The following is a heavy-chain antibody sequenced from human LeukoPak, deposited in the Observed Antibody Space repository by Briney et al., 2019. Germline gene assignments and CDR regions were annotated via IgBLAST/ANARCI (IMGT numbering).Heavy chain of an antibody. CDR1: GGSISSYY. CDR2: IYYSGST. D-gene: IGHD3-3*01. Sequence: PSETLSLTCTVSGGSISSYYWSWIRQPPGKGLEWIGYIYYSGSTNYNPSLKSRVTISVDTSKNQFSLKLSSLTAADTAVYYCARSHRDFWSGYYLDYWGQGTLVTVSS. J-gene: IGHJ4*02. CDR3: ARSHRDFWSGYYLDY. V-gene: IGHV4-59*01.